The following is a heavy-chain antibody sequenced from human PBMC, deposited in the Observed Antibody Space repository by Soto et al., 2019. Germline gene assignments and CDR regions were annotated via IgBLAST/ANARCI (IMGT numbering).Heavy chain of an antibody. CDR3: ARGVGSGSYYNQYNWFDP. CDR1: GYTFTNYG. V-gene: IGHV1-18*01. Sequence: ASVKVSCKASGYTFTNYGISWVRQAPGQRLEWMGWISGYNGNTKYAQKLQGRVTMTTDTSTSTAYMELRSLRSDDTAVYYCARGVGSGSYYNQYNWFDPWGQGTLVTVSS. CDR2: ISGYNGNT. J-gene: IGHJ5*02. D-gene: IGHD3-10*01.